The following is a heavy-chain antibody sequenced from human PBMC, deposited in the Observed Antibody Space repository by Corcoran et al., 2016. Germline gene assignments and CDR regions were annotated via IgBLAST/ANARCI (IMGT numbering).Heavy chain of an antibody. CDR1: GFTVSNAW. V-gene: IGHV3-15*01. Sequence: VQLVESGGGLVEPGGSLRLSCAASGFTVSNAWMSWVRQAPGKGLEWVGRIKSKTDGGTTDYAAPVKGRFTISRDDSKNTLYLQMNSLKTEETAVYYCDYYYDSSGYFSLDQWGQGTLVTVSS. D-gene: IGHD3-22*01. J-gene: IGHJ4*02. CDR2: IKSKTDGGTT. CDR3: DYYYDSSGYFSLDQ.